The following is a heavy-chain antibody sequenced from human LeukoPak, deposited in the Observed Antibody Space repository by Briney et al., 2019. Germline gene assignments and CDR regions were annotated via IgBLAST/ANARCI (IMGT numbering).Heavy chain of an antibody. Sequence: ASVKVSCKASGGTFSSYAISWVRQAPGQGLEWMGGIIPIFGTANYAQKFQGRVTITADESTSTAYMELNSLRSEDTAVYYCALGYSYGYYYYYYMDVWGKGTTVTISS. CDR3: ALGYSYGYYYYYYMDV. CDR2: IIPIFGTA. CDR1: GGTFSSYA. D-gene: IGHD5-18*01. V-gene: IGHV1-69*13. J-gene: IGHJ6*03.